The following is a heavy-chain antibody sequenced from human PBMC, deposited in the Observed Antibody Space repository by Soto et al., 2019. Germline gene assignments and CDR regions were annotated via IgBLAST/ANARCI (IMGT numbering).Heavy chain of an antibody. J-gene: IGHJ2*01. CDR1: GGTFSSYA. CDR3: ASRYSSSAQYSDVDV. CDR2: IIPLTGTV. V-gene: IGHV1-69*01. D-gene: IGHD6-6*01. Sequence: QVQLVQSGAEVKKPGSSVKVSCKVSGGTFSSYAIGWVRQAPGQGLEWMGGIIPLTGTVNYAQKFQGRVTISADDSTTTVYMELGRLRSEHTAVYYCASRYSSSAQYSDVDVWGRGTLVTVSS.